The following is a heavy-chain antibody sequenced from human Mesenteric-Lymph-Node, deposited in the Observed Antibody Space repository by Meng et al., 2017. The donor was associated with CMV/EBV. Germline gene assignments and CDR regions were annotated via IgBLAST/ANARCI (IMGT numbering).Heavy chain of an antibody. J-gene: IGHJ3*02. CDR1: GVTFIAHY. Sequence: GGSLRLSCASPGVTFIAHYMDWFRQAPGKGLEWVGRSRNEANFYTTEYAGSVKGRFTSSTEDSKYSLYLPMNGLKTEDTAIYYCARARGHSRTGQDDAFGIWGQGTMVTVSS. CDR3: ARARGHSRTGQDDAFGI. CDR2: SRNEANFYTT. V-gene: IGHV3-72*01. D-gene: IGHD1/OR15-1a*01.